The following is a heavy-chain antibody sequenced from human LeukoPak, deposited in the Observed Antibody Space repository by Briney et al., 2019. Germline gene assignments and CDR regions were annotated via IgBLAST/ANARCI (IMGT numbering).Heavy chain of an antibody. CDR3: AKSIAVAGTMGFDY. J-gene: IGHJ4*02. D-gene: IGHD6-19*01. CDR2: ISGSGGST. Sequence: GGSLRLSCAVSGFTFSSYAMSWVRQAPGKGLEWVSAISGSGGSTYYADSVKGRFTISRDNSKNTLYLQMNSLRAEDTAVYYCAKSIAVAGTMGFDYWGQGTLVTVSS. CDR1: GFTFSSYA. V-gene: IGHV3-23*01.